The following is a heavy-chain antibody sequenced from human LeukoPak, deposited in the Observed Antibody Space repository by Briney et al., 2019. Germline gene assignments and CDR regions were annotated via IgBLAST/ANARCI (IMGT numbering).Heavy chain of an antibody. D-gene: IGHD3-10*01. V-gene: IGHV4-61*02. Sequence: SETLSLTCTVSGGSISSGSYYWSWIRQPAGKGLEWIGRIYTSGSTNYNPSLKSRVTMSVDTSKNQFSLKLSSVTAADTAVYYCASTMVRGVIVYWGQGTLVTVSS. CDR1: GGSISSGSYY. CDR2: IYTSGST. J-gene: IGHJ4*02. CDR3: ASTMVRGVIVY.